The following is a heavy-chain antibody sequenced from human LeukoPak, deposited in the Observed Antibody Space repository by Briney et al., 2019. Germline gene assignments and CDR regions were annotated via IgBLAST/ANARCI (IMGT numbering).Heavy chain of an antibody. Sequence: GGSLRLSCAASEFTFDDYGMSWVRQAPGKGLEWVSGINWNGGSTGYADSVKGRFTISRDNAKNSLYLQMNSLRAEDTALYYCARDLGDCSSTSCPVGYWGQGTLVTVSS. D-gene: IGHD2-2*01. CDR3: ARDLGDCSSTSCPVGY. J-gene: IGHJ4*02. V-gene: IGHV3-20*04. CDR2: INWNGGST. CDR1: EFTFDDYG.